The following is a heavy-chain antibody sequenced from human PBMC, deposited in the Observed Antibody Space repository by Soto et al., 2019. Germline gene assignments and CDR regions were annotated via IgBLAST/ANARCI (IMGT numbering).Heavy chain of an antibody. J-gene: IGHJ4*02. Sequence: ASVKVSCKASGYTFTGYYMHWVRQAPGQGLEWMGWINPNSGGTNYAQKFQGRVTMTRDTSISTAYMELSRLRSDDTAVYYCARWASSTSLMRTYYFDYWGQGTLVTVSS. CDR2: INPNSGGT. CDR1: GYTFTGYY. D-gene: IGHD2-2*01. CDR3: ARWASSTSLMRTYYFDY. V-gene: IGHV1-2*02.